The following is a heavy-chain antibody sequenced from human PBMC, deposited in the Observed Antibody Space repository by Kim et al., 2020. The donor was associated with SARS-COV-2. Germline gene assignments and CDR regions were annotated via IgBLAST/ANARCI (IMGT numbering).Heavy chain of an antibody. CDR1: GFTFSSYS. CDR3: ARDPPKVYSNYDY. CDR2: ISSSSSYI. V-gene: IGHV3-21*01. J-gene: IGHJ4*02. Sequence: GGSLRLSCAASGFTFSSYSMNWVRQAPGKGLEWVSSISSSSSYIYYADSVKGRFTISRDNAKNSLYLQMNSLRAEDTAVYYCARDPPKVYSNYDYWGQGTLVTVYS. D-gene: IGHD4-4*01.